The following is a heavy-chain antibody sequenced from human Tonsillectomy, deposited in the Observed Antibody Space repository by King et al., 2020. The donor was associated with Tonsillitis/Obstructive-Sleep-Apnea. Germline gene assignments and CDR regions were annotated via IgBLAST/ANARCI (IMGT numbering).Heavy chain of an antibody. Sequence: QLVQSXXEVKKPGASVKVSCKASGYTFTSYGISXVRQAPGQGLEWMAWISGYNGNTKYAQKLQGRVTMTTDTSTSTAYMELRSLRSDDTAVYYCARXXSXXXNTTXYYYMXVWXXGTTVTV. V-gene: IGHV1-18*01. CDR2: ISGYNGNT. CDR3: ARXXSXXXNTTXYYYMXV. D-gene: IGHD2-2*01. J-gene: IGHJ6*03. CDR1: GYTFTSYG.